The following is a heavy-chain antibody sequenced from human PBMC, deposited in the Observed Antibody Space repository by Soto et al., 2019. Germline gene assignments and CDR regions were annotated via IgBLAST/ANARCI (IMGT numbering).Heavy chain of an antibody. J-gene: IGHJ6*03. CDR2: IWYDGSNK. Sequence: GGSLRLSCAASGFTFSSYGMHWVRQAPGKGLEWVAVIWYDGSNKYYADSVKGRFTVSRDNSKNTLYLQMNSLRAEDTAVYYCARDQSSSWYDHYMDVWGKGTTVTVSS. CDR3: ARDQSSSWYDHYMDV. V-gene: IGHV3-33*01. D-gene: IGHD6-13*01. CDR1: GFTFSSYG.